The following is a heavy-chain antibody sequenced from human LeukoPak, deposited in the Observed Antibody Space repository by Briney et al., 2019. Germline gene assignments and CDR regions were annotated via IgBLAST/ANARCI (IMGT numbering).Heavy chain of an antibody. CDR2: IYTSGST. CDR1: GGSISSGSYY. CDR3: ARSTEQGYSYADWYFDL. Sequence: SETLSLTCTVSGGSISSGSYYWSWIRQPAGKGLEWIGRIYTSGSTNYNPSLKSRVTISVDTSKNQFSLKLSSVTAADTAVYYCARSTEQGYSYADWYFDLWGRGTLVTVSS. J-gene: IGHJ2*01. D-gene: IGHD5-18*01. V-gene: IGHV4-61*02.